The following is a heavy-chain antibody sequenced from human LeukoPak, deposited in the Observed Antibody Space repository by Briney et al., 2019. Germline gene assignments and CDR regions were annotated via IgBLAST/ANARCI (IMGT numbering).Heavy chain of an antibody. J-gene: IGHJ6*03. Sequence: VASVKVSCKASGGTFSSYAISWVRQAPGKGLEWMGGIIPIFGTANYAQKLQGRVTITTDESTSTAYMELSSLRSEDTAVYYCARESGRIYYMDVWGKGTTVTVSS. V-gene: IGHV1-69*05. D-gene: IGHD2-15*01. CDR3: ARESGRIYYMDV. CDR1: GGTFSSYA. CDR2: IIPIFGTA.